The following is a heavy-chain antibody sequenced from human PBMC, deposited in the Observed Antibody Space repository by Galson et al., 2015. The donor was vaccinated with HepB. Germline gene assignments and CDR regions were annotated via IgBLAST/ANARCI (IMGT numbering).Heavy chain of an antibody. CDR1: GFTFSGYV. CDR2: LRGDGGET. V-gene: IGHV3-30*02. D-gene: IGHD4-23*01. CDR3: AKGLGANSEDY. Sequence: SLRLSCAASGFTFSGYVMHWVRQAPGKGLDWVTYLRGDGGETSYADSVKGRFTISSDNSKNTLYLQMNSLRAEDTAVYYCAKGLGANSEDYWGQGTLVTVSS. J-gene: IGHJ4*02.